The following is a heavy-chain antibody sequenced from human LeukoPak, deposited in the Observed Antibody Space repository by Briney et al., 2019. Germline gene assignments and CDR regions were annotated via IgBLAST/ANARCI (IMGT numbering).Heavy chain of an antibody. CDR1: GGSISSGDYY. Sequence: SQTLSLTCTVSGGSISSGDYYWSWIRQPPGKDLEWIGYIYYSGSTYYNPSLKSRVTISVDTSKNQFSLKLSSVTAADTAVYYCARALTDGAFDIWGQGTMVTVSS. V-gene: IGHV4-30-4*08. D-gene: IGHD2-8*02. J-gene: IGHJ3*02. CDR3: ARALTDGAFDI. CDR2: IYYSGST.